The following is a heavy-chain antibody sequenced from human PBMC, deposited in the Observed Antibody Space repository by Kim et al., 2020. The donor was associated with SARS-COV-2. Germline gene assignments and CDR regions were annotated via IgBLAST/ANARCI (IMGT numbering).Heavy chain of an antibody. D-gene: IGHD2-15*01. J-gene: IGHJ6*02. CDR2: ISGSGGST. Sequence: GGSLRLSCAASGFTFSSYAMSWVRQAPGKGLEWVSAISGSGGSTYYADSVKGRFTISRDNSKNTLYLQMNSLRAEDTAVYYCAKGQRVTPWYGMDVWGQGTTVTVSS. CDR3: AKGQRVTPWYGMDV. CDR1: GFTFSSYA. V-gene: IGHV3-23*01.